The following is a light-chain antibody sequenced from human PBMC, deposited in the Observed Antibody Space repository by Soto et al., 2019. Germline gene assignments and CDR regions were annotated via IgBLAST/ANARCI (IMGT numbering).Light chain of an antibody. CDR2: YAS. V-gene: IGKV3-11*01. CDR3: QQRSSWPPIT. Sequence: EIVLTQSPATLSLSPGERATLSCRASQSVSSYLAWYQHKPGQAPRLLIYYASNRATGIPARFSGSGSGTDFTLTISSLEPEDFAVYFCQQRSSWPPITFGQGTRLEIK. J-gene: IGKJ5*01. CDR1: QSVSSY.